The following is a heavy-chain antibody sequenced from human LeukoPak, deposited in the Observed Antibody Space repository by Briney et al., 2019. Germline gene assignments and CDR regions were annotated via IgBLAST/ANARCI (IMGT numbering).Heavy chain of an antibody. D-gene: IGHD2-21*02. CDR1: GFAFSSYA. CDR3: AKYRTAPNWFDP. J-gene: IGHJ5*02. Sequence: PGGSLRLSCAASGFAFSSYAMSWVRQAPGKGLEWVSAISGSGGSTYYADSVKGRFTISRDNSKNTLYLQMNSLRAEDTAVYYCAKYRTAPNWFDPWGQGTLVTVSS. V-gene: IGHV3-23*01. CDR2: ISGSGGST.